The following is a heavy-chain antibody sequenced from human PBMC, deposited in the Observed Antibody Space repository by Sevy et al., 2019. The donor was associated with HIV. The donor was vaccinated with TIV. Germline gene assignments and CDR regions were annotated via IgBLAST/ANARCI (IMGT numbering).Heavy chain of an antibody. D-gene: IGHD3-22*01. CDR1: GFTFSSFG. CDR3: AKDLDFFDSSAGPSSLIYNYYYGLED. J-gene: IGHJ6*02. V-gene: IGHV3-30*18. Sequence: GGSLRLSCAASGFTFSSFGMHWVRQAPGKGLEWVSFISYDGSSKKYADSVKGRLTVSRDKSKNTLYLQMNSLRAEDTAVCYCAKDLDFFDSSAGPSSLIYNYYYGLEDWGPGTTVTVSS. CDR2: ISYDGSSK.